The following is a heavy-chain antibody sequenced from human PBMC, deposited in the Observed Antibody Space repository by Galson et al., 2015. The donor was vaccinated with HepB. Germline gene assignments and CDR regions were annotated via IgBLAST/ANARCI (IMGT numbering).Heavy chain of an antibody. J-gene: IGHJ6*03. D-gene: IGHD2-8*02. CDR1: GFTFSGSA. Sequence: LRLSCAASGFTFSGSAMHWVRQASGKGLEWVGCIRSKANSYATAYAASVKGRFTISRDDSKNTAYLQMNSLKTEDTAVYYCTLLTFTAGRYYYMDVWGKGTTVTVSS. CDR3: TLLTFTAGRYYYMDV. V-gene: IGHV3-73*01. CDR2: IRSKANSYAT.